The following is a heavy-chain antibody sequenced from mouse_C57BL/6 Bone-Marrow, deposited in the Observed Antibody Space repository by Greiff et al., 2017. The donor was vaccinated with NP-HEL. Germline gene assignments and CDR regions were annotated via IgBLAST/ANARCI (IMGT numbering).Heavy chain of an antibody. CDR3: TTYFYYFDY. J-gene: IGHJ2*01. Sequence: VQLKESGAELVRPGASVKLSCTASGFNIKDDYMHWVKQRPEQGLEWIGWIDPENGGTKYASKFQGKATITADTSHNTAYLQLRSLTSEDTAVYYCTTYFYYFDYWGQGPTLTVSS. CDR2: IDPENGGT. CDR1: GFNIKDDY. V-gene: IGHV14-4*01.